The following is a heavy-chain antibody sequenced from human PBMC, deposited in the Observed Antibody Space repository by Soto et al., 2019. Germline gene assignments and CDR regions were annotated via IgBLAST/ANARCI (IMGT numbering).Heavy chain of an antibody. CDR2: IYSDGTT. Sequence: HPGGSLRLSCAVSGLTVSTNYMSWVRQAPGKGLEWVSIIYSDGTTFYADSVEGRFTISRDNSENTLFLQMNSLRAEDTAIYYCTTAPTITTIFDSWGQGTLVTVS. D-gene: IGHD4-4*01. V-gene: IGHV3-53*01. CDR3: TTAPTITTIFDS. J-gene: IGHJ4*02. CDR1: GLTVSTNY.